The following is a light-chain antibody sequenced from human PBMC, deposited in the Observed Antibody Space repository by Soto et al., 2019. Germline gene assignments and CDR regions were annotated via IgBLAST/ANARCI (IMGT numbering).Light chain of an antibody. V-gene: IGKV1-5*01. CDR2: DAS. CDR3: QQYNSYPAT. J-gene: IGKJ1*01. CDR1: QRIATW. Sequence: DIQMTQSPSTLSASVGDRVTITGRASQRIATWLAWYQQKPGRAPKLLIYDASSLESGVPSSFSGSGSGTEFTLTISSLQPDDFATYYCQQYNSYPATFGQGTKVDIK.